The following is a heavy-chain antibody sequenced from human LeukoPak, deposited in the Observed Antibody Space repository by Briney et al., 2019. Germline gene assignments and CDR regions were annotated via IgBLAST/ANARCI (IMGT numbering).Heavy chain of an antibody. CDR1: GGSISGYY. Sequence: PSETLSLTCTVTGGSISGYYWSWIRQPPGKGLEWIGFIYYSGTTNYNPSLKSRVTVSVDTSKNQFSLMLSSATAADTAVYYCARMTSYSSGCYFDYWGQGTLVTVSS. CDR3: ARMTSYSSGCYFDY. CDR2: IYYSGTT. D-gene: IGHD6-19*01. V-gene: IGHV4-59*01. J-gene: IGHJ4*02.